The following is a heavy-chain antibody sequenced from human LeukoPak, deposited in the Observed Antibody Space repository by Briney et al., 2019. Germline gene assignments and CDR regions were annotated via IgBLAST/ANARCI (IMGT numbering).Heavy chain of an antibody. CDR1: GFTFSSYE. CDR3: VAGKRGYYYGMDV. J-gene: IGHJ6*02. CDR2: ISSSDSTM. D-gene: IGHD6-19*01. Sequence: GGSLRLSCAASGFTFSSYEMNWVRQAPGKGLEWVSYISSSDSTMYYADSVKGRFTISRDNAKNSLYLQMNSLRAEDTAVYYAVAGKRGYYYGMDVWGQGTTVTVSS. V-gene: IGHV3-48*03.